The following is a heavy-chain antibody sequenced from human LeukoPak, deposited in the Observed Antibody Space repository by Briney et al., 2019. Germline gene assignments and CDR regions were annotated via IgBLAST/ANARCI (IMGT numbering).Heavy chain of an antibody. Sequence: HSGGSLRLSCAASGFTFSSYAMSWVRQAPGKGLEWVSAISGSGGSTYYADSVKGRFTISRDNSKNTLYLQMNSLRAEDTAVYYCAKDGVDSSGWYAAFDIWGQGTMVTVSS. J-gene: IGHJ3*02. D-gene: IGHD6-19*01. CDR2: ISGSGGST. V-gene: IGHV3-23*01. CDR1: GFTFSSYA. CDR3: AKDGVDSSGWYAAFDI.